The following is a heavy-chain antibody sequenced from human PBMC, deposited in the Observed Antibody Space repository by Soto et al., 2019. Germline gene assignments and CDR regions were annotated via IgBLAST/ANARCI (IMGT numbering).Heavy chain of an antibody. V-gene: IGHV3-30*04. CDR2: ISYDGSNK. D-gene: IGHD3-3*01. Sequence: GGSLRLSCAASGFTFSSYAMHWVRQAPGKGLEWVAVISYDGSNKYYADSVKGRFTISRDNSKNTLYLQMNSLRAEDAAVYSCARARTTQFGVVIIYFDYWGQGTLVTVSS. CDR1: GFTFSSYA. J-gene: IGHJ4*02. CDR3: ARARTTQFGVVIIYFDY.